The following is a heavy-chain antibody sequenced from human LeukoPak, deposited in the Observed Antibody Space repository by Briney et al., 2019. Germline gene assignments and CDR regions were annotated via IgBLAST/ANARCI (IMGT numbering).Heavy chain of an antibody. V-gene: IGHV4-30-4*08. CDR2: FYYSGST. J-gene: IGHJ4*02. D-gene: IGHD2-2*01. CDR3: ARHTAFGIVVVPAAPYFDY. CDR1: GGSISSGDYY. Sequence: SETLSLTCTVSGGSISSGDYYWSWIRQPPGKGLEWIGYFYYSGSTYYNPSLKSRVTISVDTSKNQFSLKLSSVTAADTAVYYCARHTAFGIVVVPAAPYFDYWGQGTLVTVSS.